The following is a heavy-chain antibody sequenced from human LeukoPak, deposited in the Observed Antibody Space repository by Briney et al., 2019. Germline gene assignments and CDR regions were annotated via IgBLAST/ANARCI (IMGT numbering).Heavy chain of an antibody. D-gene: IGHD3-22*01. V-gene: IGHV3-74*01. J-gene: IGHJ4*02. CDR1: GFTFSSFW. Sequence: GGSLRLSCAASGFTFSSFWMHWVRQVPGKGLEWVSRITPDGEGSTYAASVQGRFTISRDNAKDTVYLQMSNLRAEDTALYYCARDPNNYDSHLGQGTLVTVSS. CDR2: ITPDGEGS. CDR3: ARDPNNYDSH.